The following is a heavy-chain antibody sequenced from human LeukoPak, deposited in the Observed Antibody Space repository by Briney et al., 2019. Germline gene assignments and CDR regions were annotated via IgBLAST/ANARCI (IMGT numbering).Heavy chain of an antibody. CDR2: ISAYNGNT. V-gene: IGHV1-18*01. CDR3: ARVRGCSSTSCYGLGWFDP. CDR1: GYTFTSYG. Sequence: ASVKVSCKASGYTFTSYGISWVRQAPGRGLEWMGWISAYNGNTNYAQKLQGRVTMTTDTSTSTAYMELRSLRSDDTAVYYCARVRGCSSTSCYGLGWFDPWGQGTLVTVSS. J-gene: IGHJ5*02. D-gene: IGHD2-2*01.